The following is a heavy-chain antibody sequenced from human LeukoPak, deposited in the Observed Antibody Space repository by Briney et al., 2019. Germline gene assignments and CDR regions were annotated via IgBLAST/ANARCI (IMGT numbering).Heavy chain of an antibody. Sequence: GGSLRLSCAASGFTFSSYVMSWVRQAPGKGLECVSAISSSGGSTYYADSVKGRFTISRDNSKNTLYLQMDSLRAEDTAVYYCAKGSTVFGVVIRTYLDYWGQGTLVTVSS. J-gene: IGHJ4*02. V-gene: IGHV3-23*01. D-gene: IGHD3-3*01. CDR3: AKGSTVFGVVIRTYLDY. CDR2: ISSSGGST. CDR1: GFTFSSYV.